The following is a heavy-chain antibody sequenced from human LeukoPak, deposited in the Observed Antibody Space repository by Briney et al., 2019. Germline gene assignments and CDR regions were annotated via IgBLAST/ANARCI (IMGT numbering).Heavy chain of an antibody. CDR1: GGTFSSYA. D-gene: IGHD2-2*01. Sequence: ASVTVSCKASGGTFSSYAISWVRQAPGQGLEWMGGIIPIFGTANYAQKFQGRVTITADESTSTAYMELSSLRPEDTAVYYCARDFDGYCSSTSCPNWFDPWGQGTLVTVSS. V-gene: IGHV1-69*13. CDR3: ARDFDGYCSSTSCPNWFDP. CDR2: IIPIFGTA. J-gene: IGHJ5*02.